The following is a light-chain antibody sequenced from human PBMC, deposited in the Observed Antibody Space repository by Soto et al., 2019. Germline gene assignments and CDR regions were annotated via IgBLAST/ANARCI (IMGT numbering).Light chain of an antibody. V-gene: IGLV2-14*01. CDR2: EVS. Sequence: QSALTQPASVSGSPGQSITISCTGTSSDVGDYKYVSWYQIHPGKAPKALIYEVSNRPSGVSNRFSGSKSGNTASLTISGLQAEDEADYYCSSYTTSNTLVFGPGTKVTVL. J-gene: IGLJ1*01. CDR3: SSYTTSNTLV. CDR1: SSDVGDYKY.